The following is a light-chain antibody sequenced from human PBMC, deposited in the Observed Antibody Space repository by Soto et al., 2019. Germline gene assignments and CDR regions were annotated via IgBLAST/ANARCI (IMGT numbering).Light chain of an antibody. Sequence: QSVLTQPASVSGSPGQSITISCTGTSSDVGGYNYVSWYQQHPGKAPKLMIYDVSNRPSRVSNRFSASKSGNTASLTISRLQAEDEADYYCSSYTSSITRYVFVTGTKAPS. J-gene: IGLJ1*01. CDR1: SSDVGGYNY. CDR3: SSYTSSITRYV. V-gene: IGLV2-14*03. CDR2: DVS.